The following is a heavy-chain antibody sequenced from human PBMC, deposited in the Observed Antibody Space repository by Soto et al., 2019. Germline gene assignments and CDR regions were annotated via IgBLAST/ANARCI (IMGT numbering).Heavy chain of an antibody. CDR2: IGTLSDT. CDR3: ARGRSFSYDSTPPPRFDP. CDR1: GFIFSSFD. J-gene: IGHJ5*02. D-gene: IGHD3-22*01. Sequence: EVQLVASGGALVQPGGSLRLSCAGSGFIFSSFDIHWVRQAPGKGLEWVSGIGTLSDTVYADSVQGRFTISRQNDKNSVYLQMNSLRAGDTAVYYCARGRSFSYDSTPPPRFDPRGQGTLVIVSS. V-gene: IGHV3-13*01.